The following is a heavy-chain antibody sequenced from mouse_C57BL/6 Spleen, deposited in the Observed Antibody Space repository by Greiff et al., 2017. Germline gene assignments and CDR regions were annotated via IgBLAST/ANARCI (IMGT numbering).Heavy chain of an antibody. Sequence: QVQLKQPGAELVMPGASVKLSCKASGYTFTSYWMHWVKQRPGQGLEWIGEIDPSDSYTNYNQKFKGKSTLTVDKSSSTAYMQLSSLTSEDSAVYYCARDGRRHFDYWGQGTTLTVSS. V-gene: IGHV1-69*01. CDR1: GYTFTSYW. CDR2: IDPSDSYT. CDR3: ARDGRRHFDY. J-gene: IGHJ2*01.